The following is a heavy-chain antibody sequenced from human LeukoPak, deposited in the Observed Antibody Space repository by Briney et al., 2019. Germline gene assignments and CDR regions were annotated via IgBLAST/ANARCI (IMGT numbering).Heavy chain of an antibody. CDR1: GFSFNTYV. D-gene: IGHD2-2*01. CDR2: ICASGGNT. J-gene: IGHJ5*02. CDR3: TSLGYCSSTSCRRGNWFDP. V-gene: IGHV3-23*01. Sequence: GGSLRLSCAASGFSFNTYVMTWVRQAPGKGLEWVSTICASGGNTHYVDSVKGRFTISRDNSQNTLYLQMNSLKTEDTAVYYCTSLGYCSSTSCRRGNWFDPWGQGTLVTVSS.